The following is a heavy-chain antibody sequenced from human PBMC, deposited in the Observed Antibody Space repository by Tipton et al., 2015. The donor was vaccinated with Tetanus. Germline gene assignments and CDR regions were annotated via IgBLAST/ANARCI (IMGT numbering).Heavy chain of an antibody. J-gene: IGHJ3*02. D-gene: IGHD3-16*01. CDR1: GGSITSNY. CDR2: IYAPGIT. V-gene: IGHV4-4*07. Sequence: TLSLTCTVSGGSITSNYWTWIRQPAGKGLEWIGRIYAPGITNYNPSLKSRVSMSVDTSKNQFSLRLSSVTAADTAVYYCARQITAADAFDTWGQGTMVTVSS. CDR3: ARQITAADAFDT.